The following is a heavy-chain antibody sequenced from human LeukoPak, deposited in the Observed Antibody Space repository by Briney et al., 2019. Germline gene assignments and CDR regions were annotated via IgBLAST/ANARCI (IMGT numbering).Heavy chain of an antibody. V-gene: IGHV3-7*04. Sequence: GGSLRLSCAASGFTFSSYWMSWVRQAPGKGLEWVANIKQDGSEKYYVDSVKGRFTISRDNAENSLYLQMNSLRVEDTALYYCARVPAMAGTYFDYWGQGSLVTVSS. CDR1: GFTFSSYW. D-gene: IGHD5-24*01. J-gene: IGHJ4*02. CDR2: IKQDGSEK. CDR3: ARVPAMAGTYFDY.